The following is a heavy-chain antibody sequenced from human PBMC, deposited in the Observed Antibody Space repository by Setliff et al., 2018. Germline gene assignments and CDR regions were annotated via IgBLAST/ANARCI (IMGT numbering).Heavy chain of an antibody. J-gene: IGHJ4*02. CDR2: IYIGGSA. CDR1: GGSISSSSYF. CDR3: ARANDYGDSFDY. Sequence: PSETLSLTCTVSGGSISSSSYFWSWIRQPAGKGLEWIGHIYIGGSANYNPSRKSRVTMSIDTSKNQFSLKLNSVTAADMAVYYCARANDYGDSFDYWGRGTLVTVSS. D-gene: IGHD4-17*01. V-gene: IGHV4-61*09.